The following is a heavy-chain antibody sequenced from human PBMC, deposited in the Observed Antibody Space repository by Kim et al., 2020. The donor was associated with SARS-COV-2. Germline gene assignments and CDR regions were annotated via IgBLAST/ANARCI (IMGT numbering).Heavy chain of an antibody. CDR2: INHSGST. D-gene: IGHD6-13*01. CDR1: GGSFSGYY. CDR3: ARGPGYSRGWYGARNWFDP. V-gene: IGHV4-34*01. J-gene: IGHJ5*02. Sequence: SETLSLTCAVYGGSFSGYYWSWIRQPPGKGLEWIGEINHSGSTNYNPSLKSRVTISVDTSKNQFSLKLSSVTAADTAVYYCARGPGYSRGWYGARNWFDPWGQGTPVTVSS.